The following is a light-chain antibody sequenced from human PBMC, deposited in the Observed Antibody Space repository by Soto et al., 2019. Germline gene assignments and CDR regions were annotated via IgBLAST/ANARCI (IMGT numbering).Light chain of an antibody. J-gene: IGKJ1*01. CDR3: QKKKNWPPPVT. V-gene: IGKV3-15*01. CDR1: QSVSSN. Sequence: EIVMTQSPATLSVSPGERATLSCRASQSVSSNLAWYQQKPGQAPRLLIYGASTRATGIPARFSGSGSGTEFTPTITALQSKDFEVYYCQKKKNWPPPVTFGQGTKGKIK. CDR2: GAS.